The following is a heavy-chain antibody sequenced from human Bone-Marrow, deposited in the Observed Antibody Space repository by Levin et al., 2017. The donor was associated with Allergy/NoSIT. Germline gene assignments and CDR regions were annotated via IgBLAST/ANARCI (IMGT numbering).Heavy chain of an antibody. V-gene: IGHV3-33*05. J-gene: IGHJ6*02. CDR3: ARDRDERVRDYFYDMDV. CDR1: GFTFNNYA. Sequence: GESLKISCAASGFTFNNYAIHWVRQAPGKGLEWVALISFDGGNKFYADSVKGRFTISRDKSKSTAFLQMDGLRAEDTAVYFCARDRDERVRDYFYDMDVWGHGTTVTVSS. CDR2: ISFDGGNK. D-gene: IGHD1-1*01.